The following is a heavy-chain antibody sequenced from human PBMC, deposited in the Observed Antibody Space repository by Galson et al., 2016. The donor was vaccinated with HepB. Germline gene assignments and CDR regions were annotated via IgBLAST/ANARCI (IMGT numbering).Heavy chain of an antibody. V-gene: IGHV2-5*02. J-gene: IGHJ5*02. CDR2: IYWDDDK. CDR1: GFSLSTTGVG. CDR3: ARLQICGGDCYGDWFDP. Sequence: PALVKPTQTLTLTCTFSGFSLSTTGVGVGWIRQPPGKALEWLAIIYWDDDKRYSLSLKSRVTITKDTSKNQVVLTLTNMDPVDTATYYCARLQICGGDCYGDWFDPWGQGTLVTVSS. D-gene: IGHD2-21*01.